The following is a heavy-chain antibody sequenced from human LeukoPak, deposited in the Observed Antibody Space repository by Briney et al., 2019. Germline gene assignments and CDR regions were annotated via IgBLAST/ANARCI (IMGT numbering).Heavy chain of an antibody. CDR2: ISSSSSYI. V-gene: IGHV3-21*01. D-gene: IGHD3-22*01. Sequence: GGSLRLSCAASGLTFNNNAVSWVRQAPGKGLEWVSSISSSSSYIYYADSVKGRFTISRDNAKNSLYLQMNSLRAEDTAVYYCARGQYYYDSSGYLLDYWGQGTLVTVSS. CDR3: ARGQYYYDSSGYLLDY. J-gene: IGHJ4*02. CDR1: GLTFNNNA.